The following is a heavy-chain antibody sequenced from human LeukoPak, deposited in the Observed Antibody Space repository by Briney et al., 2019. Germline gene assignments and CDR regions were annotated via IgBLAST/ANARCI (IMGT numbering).Heavy chain of an antibody. Sequence: ASVKVSCKASGYTLTSYAMHWVRQAPGQRLEWMGWINAGNGNTKYSQKFQGRVTITRDTSASTAYMELSSLRSEDTAVYYCARDHWELLGFWFDPWGQGTLVTVSS. J-gene: IGHJ5*02. CDR3: ARDHWELLGFWFDP. V-gene: IGHV1-3*01. CDR1: GYTLTSYA. D-gene: IGHD1-26*01. CDR2: INAGNGNT.